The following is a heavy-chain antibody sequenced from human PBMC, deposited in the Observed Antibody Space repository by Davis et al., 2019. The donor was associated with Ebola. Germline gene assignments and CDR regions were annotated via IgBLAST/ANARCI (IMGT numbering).Heavy chain of an antibody. V-gene: IGHV3-15*05. D-gene: IGHD6-19*01. Sequence: GESLKISCAGSGFTFRSAWMCWVRQAPGKGLEWVGHIRSKTDGGTTDYGAPVKGRFTISRDDSKNTLYLQMSSLKAEDTGVYYCTAGYSCGWSGFDSWGQGAVVTVSS. J-gene: IGHJ4*02. CDR2: IRSKTDGGTT. CDR1: GFTFRSAW. CDR3: TAGYSCGWSGFDS.